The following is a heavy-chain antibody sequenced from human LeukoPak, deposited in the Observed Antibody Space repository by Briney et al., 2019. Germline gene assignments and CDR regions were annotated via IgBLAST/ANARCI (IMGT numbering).Heavy chain of an antibody. Sequence: GESLRLSCAASGFTFSNYAMSWVLQAPGKGLEWVSALSGSGGSPYYADSVKGRFAISRDNSKNTLYLQMNSLRAEDTAVYYCAKGHYYDSSDSFDYWGQGALVSVPS. CDR2: LSGSGGSP. CDR1: GFTFSNYA. D-gene: IGHD3-22*01. CDR3: AKGHYYDSSDSFDY. J-gene: IGHJ4*02. V-gene: IGHV3-23*01.